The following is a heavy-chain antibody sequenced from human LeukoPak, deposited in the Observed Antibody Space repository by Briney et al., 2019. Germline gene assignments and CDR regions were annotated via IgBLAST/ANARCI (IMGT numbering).Heavy chain of an antibody. D-gene: IGHD3-3*01. CDR2: IKLDGSEK. V-gene: IGHV3-7*03. CDR1: GFTFGKYW. J-gene: IGHJ4*02. Sequence: QPGGSLRLSCVASGFTFGKYWMSWVRQAPGKGLEWVANIKLDGSEKNYVDSVKGRFTISRDNTKNSLYLQMNSLRVEDTAVFYCARDQYDTWSRRGNFDSWGQGTLVIVSS. CDR3: ARDQYDTWSRRGNFDS.